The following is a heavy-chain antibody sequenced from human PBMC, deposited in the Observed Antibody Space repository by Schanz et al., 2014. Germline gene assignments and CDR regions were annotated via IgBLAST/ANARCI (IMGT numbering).Heavy chain of an antibody. CDR1: GYTFNNHG. V-gene: IGHV1-18*01. CDR3: ARETTIITGGAFDV. J-gene: IGHJ3*01. Sequence: QVQLVQSGGEVKKPGASATVSCKASGYTFNNHGISWVRQAPGQGLEWMGWISAFDDKTDYAQNFQGRLIMTTDTSTTTVYMELRGLRSDDTAVYYCARETTIITGGAFDVWGQGTRVTVSS. D-gene: IGHD3-9*01. CDR2: ISAFDDKT.